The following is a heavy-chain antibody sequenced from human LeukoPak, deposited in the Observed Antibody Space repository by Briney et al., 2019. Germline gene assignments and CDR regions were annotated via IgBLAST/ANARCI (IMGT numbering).Heavy chain of an antibody. D-gene: IGHD2-15*01. CDR1: GYTFTSYD. CDR2: MNPNSGNT. J-gene: IGHJ5*02. CDR3: ARADCSGGSCYSGYDNWFDP. V-gene: IGHV1-8*01. Sequence: ASVKVSCKASGYTFTSYDINWVRQATGQGLEWMGWMNPNSGNTGYAQKFQGRVTMTRNTSISTAYMELSSLRSEDTAVYYCARADCSGGSCYSGYDNWFDPWGQGTLVTVSS.